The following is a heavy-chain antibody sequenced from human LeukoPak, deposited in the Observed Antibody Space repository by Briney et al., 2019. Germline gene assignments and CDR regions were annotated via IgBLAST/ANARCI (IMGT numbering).Heavy chain of an antibody. V-gene: IGHV3-30-3*01. Sequence: PGGSLRLSCPASGFTFSSYAMHWVRQAPGKGLEWAAVISDDGSNKYYADSVKGRFTISRDNSKNTVYLQMNSLRAEDTAVYYCARSSRLRGVKGHLFDYWGQGTLVTVSS. CDR3: ARSSRLRGVKGHLFDY. D-gene: IGHD3-10*01. J-gene: IGHJ4*02. CDR1: GFTFSSYA. CDR2: ISDDGSNK.